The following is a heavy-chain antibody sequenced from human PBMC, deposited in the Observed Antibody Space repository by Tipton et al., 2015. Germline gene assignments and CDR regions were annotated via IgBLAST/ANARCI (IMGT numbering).Heavy chain of an antibody. V-gene: IGHV3-21*04. CDR2: IGYNHFV. CDR1: GFTFNTYS. CDR3: ARGLGSPDH. Sequence: SLRLSCAASGFTFNTYSMTWVRQAPGKGLDWVSSIGYNHFVDYADSVKGRFAISRDNSKNTIDLQMNSLRAEDTAVYYCARGLGSPDHWGQGTLVTVSS. J-gene: IGHJ5*02. D-gene: IGHD3-10*01.